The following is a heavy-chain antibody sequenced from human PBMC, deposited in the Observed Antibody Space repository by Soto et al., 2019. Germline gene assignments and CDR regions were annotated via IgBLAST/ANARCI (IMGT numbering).Heavy chain of an antibody. CDR2: IYYSGST. Sequence: SDTLSLTCTVSGVSISSSSYYLGWIRQPPGKGLEWIGSIYYSGSTYYNPSLKSRVTISVDTSKNQFSLKLSSVTAADTAVYYCASLVGLRYFDWLPPVWGQGTTVT. J-gene: IGHJ6*02. CDR3: ASLVGLRYFDWLPPV. V-gene: IGHV4-39*01. CDR1: GVSISSSSYY. D-gene: IGHD3-9*01.